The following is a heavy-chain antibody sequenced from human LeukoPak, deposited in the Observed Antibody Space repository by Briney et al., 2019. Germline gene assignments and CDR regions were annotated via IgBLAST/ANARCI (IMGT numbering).Heavy chain of an antibody. CDR2: ISAYNGDT. J-gene: IGHJ4*02. V-gene: IGHV1-18*01. CDR1: GYTFPNYG. Sequence: ASVKVSCKTSGYTFPNYGITWVRQAPGQGLQWMGWISAYNGDTNYAYELQGRVTMTTDTSTRTAYMQLRSLRSDDTAVYYCARGGVSTSSFLKYYFDYWGQGTLVTVSS. D-gene: IGHD2-2*01. CDR3: ARGGVSTSSFLKYYFDY.